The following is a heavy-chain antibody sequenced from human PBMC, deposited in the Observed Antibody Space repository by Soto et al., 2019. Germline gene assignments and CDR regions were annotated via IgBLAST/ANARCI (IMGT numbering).Heavy chain of an antibody. CDR1: GFTFSNYG. J-gene: IGHJ6*02. V-gene: IGHV3-30*18. Sequence: LRLSCAASGFTFSNYGMHWVRQAPGKGLEWVAMISYDGNNEYYADSVRGRFTISRDNSKNSLYLQMNSLRADDTALYYCAKNHLGKPYYYYYVMDVWGQGTTVTV. CDR3: AKNHLGKPYYYYYVMDV. D-gene: IGHD6-13*01. CDR2: ISYDGNNE.